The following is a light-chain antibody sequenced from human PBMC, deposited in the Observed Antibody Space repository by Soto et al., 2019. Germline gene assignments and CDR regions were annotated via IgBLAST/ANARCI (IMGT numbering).Light chain of an antibody. J-gene: IGKJ1*01. CDR3: QQYNNWPRT. V-gene: IGKV3-15*01. Sequence: EIVMTQSPATLSVSLGERATLSCRASQSVSSNLAWYQQKPGQAPRLLIYDASTGASGIPARFSGSGSGTEFTLTISGLQSEDFAVYYCQQYNNWPRTFGQGTKVDI. CDR2: DAS. CDR1: QSVSSN.